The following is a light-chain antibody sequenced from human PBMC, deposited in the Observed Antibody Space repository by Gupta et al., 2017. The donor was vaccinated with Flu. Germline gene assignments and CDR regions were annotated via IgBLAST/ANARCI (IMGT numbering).Light chain of an antibody. V-gene: IGKV1D-16*01. CDR1: QGISTW. Sequence: DIQMTPSPSSLSGSVGDTVTITCRASQGISTWLAWYQQTPGSAPKSLLYAASSLQPGVPPRFSGSGSGTDFTLTISSLQPEDFATYFCQQYDTYPITFGGGTNVEIK. CDR3: QQYDTYPIT. CDR2: AAS. J-gene: IGKJ4*01.